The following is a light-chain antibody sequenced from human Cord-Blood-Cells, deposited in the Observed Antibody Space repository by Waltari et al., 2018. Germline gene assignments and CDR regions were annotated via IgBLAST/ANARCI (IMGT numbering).Light chain of an antibody. CDR3: AAWDDSLSGPV. J-gene: IGLJ3*02. CDR2: RNN. Sequence: QSVLTQPPSASGTPGQRVTISCSGSSPNIGRNYVSWHQQLPGTAPKLLIYRNNPRPSGVPARFSGSKSGTSASLAISGLRSEDEADYYCAAWDDSLSGPVFGGGTKLTVL. V-gene: IGLV1-47*01. CDR1: SPNIGRNY.